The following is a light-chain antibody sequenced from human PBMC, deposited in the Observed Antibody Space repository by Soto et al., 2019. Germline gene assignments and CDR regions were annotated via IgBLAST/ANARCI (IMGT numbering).Light chain of an antibody. CDR1: QDISTE. CDR2: GAF. J-gene: IGKJ1*01. CDR3: LQDFKYPRT. Sequence: AIQMTQSPSSLSVSVGDRVTITCRASQDISTELGWYQQKPGKAPRLLIYGAFSLQSGVPSRFSGSVSGTEFTLTFSGLRPDDFATYFCLQDFKYPRTFGQGTKVEVK. V-gene: IGKV1-6*01.